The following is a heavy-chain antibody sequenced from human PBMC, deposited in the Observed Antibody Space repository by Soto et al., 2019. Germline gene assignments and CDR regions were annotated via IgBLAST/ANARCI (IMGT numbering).Heavy chain of an antibody. Sequence: VSGPTLVNPTPTLTLTCTFSGFSLTSNEMRVTWIRQPPGKALEWLARIDWDGEKFYSSSLRTRLTISKDSSKNQVVLTMTNMDPVDTATYYCARTTNTGTDYWGQGTLVTVSS. CDR3: ARTTNTGTDY. D-gene: IGHD1-1*01. CDR1: GFSLTSNEMR. CDR2: IDWDGEK. V-gene: IGHV2-70*04. J-gene: IGHJ4*02.